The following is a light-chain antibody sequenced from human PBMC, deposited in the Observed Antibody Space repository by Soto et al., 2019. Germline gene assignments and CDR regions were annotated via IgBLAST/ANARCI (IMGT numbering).Light chain of an antibody. CDR1: QGITKY. Sequence: TQMTQSPSSLSASVGDRVTITCRASQGITKYLNWYQQKPGKAPKLLVYAASSLQSGVPSRFSGSGYGTDFTLTISSLQPEDSATYFCQQSSNVPLTFGGGTKVEIK. V-gene: IGKV1-39*01. CDR2: AAS. J-gene: IGKJ4*01. CDR3: QQSSNVPLT.